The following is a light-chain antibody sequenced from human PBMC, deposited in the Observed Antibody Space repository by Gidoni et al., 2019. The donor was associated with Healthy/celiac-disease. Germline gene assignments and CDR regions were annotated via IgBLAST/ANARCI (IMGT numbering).Light chain of an antibody. Sequence: IVLTQYPATLSLSPGERATLSCRASQSVSSYLAWYQQKPGQAPRLLIYDASNRATGIPARFSGSGSGTDFTLTISSLEPEDFAVYYCQQRSNWPPGFTFGGGTKVEIK. CDR1: QSVSSY. V-gene: IGKV3-11*01. CDR3: QQRSNWPPGFT. CDR2: DAS. J-gene: IGKJ4*01.